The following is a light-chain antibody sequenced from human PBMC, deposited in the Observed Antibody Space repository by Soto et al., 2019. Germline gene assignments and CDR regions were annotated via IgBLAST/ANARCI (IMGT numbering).Light chain of an antibody. CDR2: GAS. Sequence: EIVLTQSPGTLSLSPGERATLSCRASQSVSNNYLAWFQQKGGQAPRLLIFGASSRAAGIPDRFSGSVSGTDFILTISSLEREDVTVYYCQHYGSSWTFGQGTQVEI. V-gene: IGKV3-20*01. CDR3: QHYGSSWT. CDR1: QSVSNNY. J-gene: IGKJ1*01.